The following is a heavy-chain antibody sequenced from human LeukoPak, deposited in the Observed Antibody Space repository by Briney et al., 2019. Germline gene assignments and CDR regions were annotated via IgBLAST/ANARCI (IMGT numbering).Heavy chain of an antibody. CDR3: AKGIYSSGWSYFDY. D-gene: IGHD6-19*01. CDR2: LGGSGITT. CDR1: GFTFSNSA. V-gene: IGHV3-23*01. J-gene: IGHJ4*01. Sequence: GGSLRLSCAASGFTFSNSAMSWVRQAPGKWLECVTSLGGSGITTYYADSVKGRSTLSRNHSKNTLYMQMNRLTAEHTAVYVCAKGIYSSGWSYFDYWGHGTLVTVSS.